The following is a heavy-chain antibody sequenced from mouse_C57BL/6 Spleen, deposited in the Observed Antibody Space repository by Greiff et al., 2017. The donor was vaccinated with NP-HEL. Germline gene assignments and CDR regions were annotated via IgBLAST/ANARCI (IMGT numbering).Heavy chain of an antibody. V-gene: IGHV1-22*01. CDR1: GYTFTDYN. CDR2: INPNNGGT. CDR3: ARYPFDYGSSQYYFDY. Sequence: EVQLQQSGPELVKPGASVKMSCKASGYTFTDYNMHWVKQSHGKSLEWIGYINPNNGGTSYNQKLQGKATLTVNKSSSTAYMELRSLTSEDSAVYYCARYPFDYGSSQYYFDYWGQGTTLTVSS. D-gene: IGHD1-1*01. J-gene: IGHJ2*01.